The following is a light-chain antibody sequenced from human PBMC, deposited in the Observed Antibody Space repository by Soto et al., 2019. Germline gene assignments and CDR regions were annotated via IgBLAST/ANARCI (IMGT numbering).Light chain of an antibody. V-gene: IGLV2-8*01. CDR3: SSYAGSNTFV. CDR1: SSDVGGYNY. J-gene: IGLJ2*01. Sequence: QSALTQPPSASGSPGQSVTISCTGTSSDVGGYNYVSWYQQHPGKAPKLMIHEVTKRPSGVPDRFSGSKSGNTASLTVSGLQTEDEADYYCSSYAGSNTFVFGGGTKLTVL. CDR2: EVT.